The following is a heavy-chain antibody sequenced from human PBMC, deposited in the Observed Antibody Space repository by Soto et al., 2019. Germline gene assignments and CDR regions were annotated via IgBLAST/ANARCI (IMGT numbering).Heavy chain of an antibody. D-gene: IGHD2-15*01. CDR2: IYSSGST. Sequence: PSETLSLTCTVSGGSVSSGSYYWSWIRQPPGEGLEWIGYIYSSGSTNYNPSLKSRVTISVDTSKNQFSLKLSSVTAADTAVYYCARDRARSGQPLDYWGQGTRVTAPQ. V-gene: IGHV4-61*01. J-gene: IGHJ4*02. CDR1: GGSVSSGSYY. CDR3: ARDRARSGQPLDY.